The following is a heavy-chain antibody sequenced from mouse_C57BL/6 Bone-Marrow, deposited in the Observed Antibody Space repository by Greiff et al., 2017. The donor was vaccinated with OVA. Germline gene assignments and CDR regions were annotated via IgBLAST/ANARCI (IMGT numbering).Heavy chain of an antibody. V-gene: IGHV1-5*01. J-gene: IGHJ2*01. D-gene: IGHD2-5*01. CDR1: GYTFTSYW. CDR3: TREGYSNYDY. Sequence: VQLKQSGTVLARPGASVKMSCKTSGYTFTSYWMHWVKQRPGQGLEWIGAIYPGNSDTSYNQKFKGKAKLTAGTSASTAYMELSSLTNEDSAVYYCTREGYSNYDYWGQGTTLTVSS. CDR2: IYPGNSDT.